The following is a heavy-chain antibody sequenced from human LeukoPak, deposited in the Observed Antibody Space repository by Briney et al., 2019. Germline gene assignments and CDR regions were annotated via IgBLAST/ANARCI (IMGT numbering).Heavy chain of an antibody. CDR1: GFTVSSNY. Sequence: GGSLRLSCAASGFTVSSNYMSWVRQAPGKGLEWVSVIYSGGSTYYADSVKGRFTISRDNSKNTLFLQMNSLRAEDTAKYYCAREERTGLQFAGNYFDSWGQGTLVIVSS. D-gene: IGHD4-11*01. CDR3: AREERTGLQFAGNYFDS. V-gene: IGHV3-53*01. J-gene: IGHJ4*02. CDR2: IYSGGST.